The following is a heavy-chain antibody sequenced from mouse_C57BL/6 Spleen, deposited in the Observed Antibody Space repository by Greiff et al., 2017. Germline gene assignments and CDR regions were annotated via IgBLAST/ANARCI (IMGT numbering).Heavy chain of an antibody. Sequence: DVHLVESGGDLVKPGGSLKLSCAASGFTFSSYGMSWVRQTPDKRLEWVATISSGGSYTYYPDSVKGRFTISRDNAKNTLYLQMSSLKSEDTAMYYCARHYDYDGGYAMDYWGQGTSVTVSS. CDR1: GFTFSSYG. CDR3: ARHYDYDGGYAMDY. J-gene: IGHJ4*01. D-gene: IGHD2-4*01. CDR2: ISSGGSYT. V-gene: IGHV5-6*01.